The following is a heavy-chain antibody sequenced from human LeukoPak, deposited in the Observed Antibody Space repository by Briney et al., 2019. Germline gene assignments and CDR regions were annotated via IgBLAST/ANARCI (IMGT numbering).Heavy chain of an antibody. CDR3: AKDRLLNCRGDCYIFDY. CDR2: ISGSGDST. D-gene: IGHD2-21*02. J-gene: IGHJ4*02. V-gene: IGHV3-23*01. Sequence: GGSLRLSCAASGFTFSSYSMNWVRQAPGKGLEWVSSISGSGDSTFYADSVKGRFSISRDNSKNTLYLQVNGLRTEDTAVCYCAKDRLLNCRGDCYIFDYWGQGTVVTVSS. CDR1: GFTFSSYS.